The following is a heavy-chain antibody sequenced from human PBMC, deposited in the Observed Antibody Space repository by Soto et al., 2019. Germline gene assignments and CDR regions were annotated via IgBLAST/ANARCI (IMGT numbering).Heavy chain of an antibody. CDR2: ISSRSSYI. Sequence: EVQLVESGGGLVKPGGSLRVSCAASGFTLSSYSMNWVRQAPGKGLEWVSSISSRSSYIYYADSVKGRFTISRDNAKNSLYLQMNSMRAEDTAVYDCAREGSYYAFDYWGQGTLVTVSS. CDR3: AREGSYYAFDY. V-gene: IGHV3-21*01. CDR1: GFTLSSYS. J-gene: IGHJ4*02. D-gene: IGHD2-15*01.